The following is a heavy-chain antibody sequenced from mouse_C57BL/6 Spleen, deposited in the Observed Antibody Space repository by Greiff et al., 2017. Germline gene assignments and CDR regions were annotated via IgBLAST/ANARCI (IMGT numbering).Heavy chain of an antibody. CDR3: AKNWDGGYFDY. CDR1: GFTFSDYG. Sequence: EVQGVESGGGLVKPGGSLKLSCAASGFTFSDYGMHWVRQAPEKGLEWVAYISSGSSTIYYADTLKGRFTISRDNAKNTLFLQMTSLRSEDTAMYYCAKNWDGGYFDYWGQGTTRTVSS. J-gene: IGHJ2*01. V-gene: IGHV5-17*01. CDR2: ISSGSSTI. D-gene: IGHD4-1*01.